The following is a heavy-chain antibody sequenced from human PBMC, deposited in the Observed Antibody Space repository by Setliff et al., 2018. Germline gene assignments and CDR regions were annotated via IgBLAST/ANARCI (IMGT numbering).Heavy chain of an antibody. V-gene: IGHV1-69*13. J-gene: IGHJ4*02. Sequence: VASVKVSCKASGGTFSSYAISWVRQAPGQGLEWMGGIIPMFGTANYAQKFQGRVTITADESTSTAYMELSSLRSEDTAVYYCAARCSSTSCRYYYGSGSSVPFDYWGQGTLVTVSS. CDR1: GGTFSSYA. D-gene: IGHD3-10*01. CDR2: IIPMFGTA. CDR3: AARCSSTSCRYYYGSGSSVPFDY.